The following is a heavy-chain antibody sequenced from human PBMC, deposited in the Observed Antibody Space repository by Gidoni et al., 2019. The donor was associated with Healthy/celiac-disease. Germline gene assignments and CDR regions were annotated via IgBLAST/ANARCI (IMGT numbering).Heavy chain of an antibody. Sequence: GEAISSGGYYWSWIRQHPGKGLEWIGYIYYSGSTYYNPSLKSRVTISVDTSKNQFSLKLSSVTAADTAVYYCARWVVTYLDYWGQGTLVTVSS. J-gene: IGHJ4*02. CDR2: IYYSGST. CDR3: ARWVVTYLDY. V-gene: IGHV4-31*02. D-gene: IGHD2-21*02. CDR1: GEAISSGGYY.